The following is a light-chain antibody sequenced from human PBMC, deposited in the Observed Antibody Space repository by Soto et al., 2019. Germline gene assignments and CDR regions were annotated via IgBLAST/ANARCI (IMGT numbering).Light chain of an antibody. CDR1: QSVTTW. CDR3: QQYNSYSPT. Sequence: DIQMTQSPSTLSASVGDRVAITCRASQSVTTWLAWYQQKPGKAPKLLIHYASSLESGVPSRFSGSGSGTEFTLTISSLQPDDFATYYCQQYNSYSPTFGQGTKVEIK. V-gene: IGKV1-5*01. CDR2: YAS. J-gene: IGKJ1*01.